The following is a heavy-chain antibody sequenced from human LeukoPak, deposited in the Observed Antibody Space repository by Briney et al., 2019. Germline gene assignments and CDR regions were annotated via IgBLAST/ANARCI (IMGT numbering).Heavy chain of an antibody. D-gene: IGHD3-22*01. Sequence: GGSLRLSCAASEFIFSGYWMTWVRQAPGKGLEWVANIKQHGSEKHYVDSVKGRFTISRDNAKSSLYLQMNSLRAEDTAVYYCARDLTYYYDSSGPEPFDYWGQGTLVTVSS. CDR3: ARDLTYYYDSSGPEPFDY. V-gene: IGHV3-7*01. CDR2: IKQHGSEK. J-gene: IGHJ4*02. CDR1: EFIFSGYW.